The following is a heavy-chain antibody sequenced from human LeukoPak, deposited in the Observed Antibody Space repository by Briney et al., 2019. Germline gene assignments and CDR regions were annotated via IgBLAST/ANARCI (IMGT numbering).Heavy chain of an antibody. J-gene: IGHJ3*02. CDR2: ISGAGGRT. CDR3: AKAPSYYDDAFDI. V-gene: IGHV3-23*01. Sequence: GGSLRLSCAASGFPFNTYAMSWVRQAPGQGLEWVSGISGAGGRTYYADSVKGRFTVSRDNSRNTLYLQMNNLSPEDTAVYFCAKAPSYYDDAFDIWGQGTMVTVSS. D-gene: IGHD3-22*01. CDR1: GFPFNTYA.